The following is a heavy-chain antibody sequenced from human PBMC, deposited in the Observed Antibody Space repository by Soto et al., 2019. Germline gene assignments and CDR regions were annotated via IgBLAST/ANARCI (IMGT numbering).Heavy chain of an antibody. CDR1: GFTVSRNY. CDR2: IYSGGST. V-gene: IGHV3-53*01. J-gene: IGHJ5*02. D-gene: IGHD2-15*01. CDR3: ARTLGYCSGGSCYSVDDWFDP. Sequence: PGGSLRLSCAASGFTVSRNYMSWVRQAPGKGLEWVSVIYSGGSTYYADSVKGRFAISRDNSKNTLYLQMNSLRAEDTAVYYCARTLGYCSGGSCYSVDDWFDPWGQGTLVTVSS.